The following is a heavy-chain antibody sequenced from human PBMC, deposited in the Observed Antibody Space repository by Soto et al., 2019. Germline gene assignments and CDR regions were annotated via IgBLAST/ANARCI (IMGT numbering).Heavy chain of an antibody. CDR3: ARSNYGDYYYYYMDV. CDR2: IYPGDSDT. V-gene: IGHV5-51*03. J-gene: IGHJ6*03. D-gene: IGHD4-17*01. Sequence: EVQLVQSGAEVKKPGESLKISCKGSGYSFTSYWIGWVRQMPGKGLEWMGIIYPGDSDTRYSPSFQGQVTISADKSISTAYLQWSSLEASDTAMYYCARSNYGDYYYYYMDVWGKGTTVTVSS. CDR1: GYSFTSYW.